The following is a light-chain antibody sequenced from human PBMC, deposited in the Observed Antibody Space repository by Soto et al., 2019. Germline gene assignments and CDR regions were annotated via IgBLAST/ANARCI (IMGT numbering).Light chain of an antibody. CDR2: QDT. CDR1: KLGDTY. V-gene: IGLV3-1*01. Sequence: SYELTQPPSVSVSPGQTASITCSGDKLGDTYACWYQQKPGQSPVLVIYQDTKRPSGIPERFSGSNSGNTATLTISGTQAMDEADYYCQAWDSSTALDVFGTGTKLTVL. J-gene: IGLJ1*01. CDR3: QAWDSSTALDV.